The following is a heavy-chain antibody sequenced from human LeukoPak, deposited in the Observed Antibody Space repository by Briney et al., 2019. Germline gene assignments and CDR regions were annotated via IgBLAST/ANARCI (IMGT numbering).Heavy chain of an antibody. CDR2: IYYSGST. V-gene: IGHV4-31*03. D-gene: IGHD4/OR15-4a*01. CDR3: ARIQSNGYVDY. Sequence: PSETLSLTCTVSGGSITSSGYYWSWIRQHPGKGLEWIGYIYYSGSTYYNPSLKSRVTISVDTSKNQFSLKLSSVTAADTAVYYCARIQSNGYVDYWGQGTLVTVSS. CDR1: GGSITSSGYY. J-gene: IGHJ4*02.